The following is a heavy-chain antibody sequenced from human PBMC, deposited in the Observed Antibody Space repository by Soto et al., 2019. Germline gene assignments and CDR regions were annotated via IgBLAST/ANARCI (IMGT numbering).Heavy chain of an antibody. CDR1: GFTFTSYA. CDR3: ARDRLRLGELSLIGYFDY. D-gene: IGHD3-16*02. CDR2: ISYDGINE. J-gene: IGHJ4*02. V-gene: IGHV3-30*15. Sequence: QVQLVESGGSMVQPGRSLRLSCEASGFTFTSYAMHWVRQAPDKGLEWVAVISYDGINEYYADSVKGRFTISRDNSKNTLFLQMSSLRVEDTAVYYCARDRLRLGELSLIGYFDYWGQGTLVTVSS.